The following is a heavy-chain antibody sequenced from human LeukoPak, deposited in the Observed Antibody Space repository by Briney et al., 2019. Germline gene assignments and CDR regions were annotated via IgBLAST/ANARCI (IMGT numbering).Heavy chain of an antibody. Sequence: SETLSLTCTVSEGSISRSGDYWGWIRQPPGKGLEWIGNIYYSGSTYCSSSLKSRVTISVDTYKKQFSLKLSSVTAADTAVYYCARWIQLWSTYDPWGQGTLVTVSS. CDR3: ARWIQLWSTYDP. CDR2: IYYSGST. J-gene: IGHJ5*02. CDR1: EGSISRSGDY. D-gene: IGHD5-18*01. V-gene: IGHV4-39*01.